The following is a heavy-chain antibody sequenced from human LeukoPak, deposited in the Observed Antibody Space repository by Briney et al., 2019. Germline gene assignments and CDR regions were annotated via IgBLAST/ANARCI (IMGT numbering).Heavy chain of an antibody. CDR3: ARDRLGYFDY. CDR1: GGSFSGYY. V-gene: IGHV4-34*01. D-gene: IGHD3-10*01. CDR2: INHSGST. J-gene: IGHJ4*02. Sequence: PSETLSLTCAVYGGSFSGYYWSWIRQPPGKGLEWIGEINHSGSTNYNPSLKSRVTISVDTSKNQFSLKLSSVTAADTAVYYCARDRLGYFDYWGQGTLVTVSS.